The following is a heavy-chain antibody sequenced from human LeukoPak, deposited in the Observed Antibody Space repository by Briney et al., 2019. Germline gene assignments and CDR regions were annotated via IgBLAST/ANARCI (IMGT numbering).Heavy chain of an antibody. J-gene: IGHJ5*02. CDR3: ARDRRYFDP. Sequence: GGTLRLSCGASGFTFSNDAMSWVRQAPGKGLGWVSFITNGGDSAYYADSVKGRFTVSRDNSENTLYLQMNRLRAEDTAVYYCARDRRYFDPWGQGTLVTVSS. D-gene: IGHD1-1*01. CDR2: ITNGGDSA. CDR1: GFTFSNDA. V-gene: IGHV3-23*01.